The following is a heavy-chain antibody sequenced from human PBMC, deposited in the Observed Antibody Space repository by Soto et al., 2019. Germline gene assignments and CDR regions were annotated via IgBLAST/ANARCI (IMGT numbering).Heavy chain of an antibody. Sequence: SVKVSCKASGGTFSSYAISWVRQARGQGLEWMGGIIPIFGTANYAQKFQGRVTITADESTSTAYMELSSLRSEDTAVYYCARNGAAGGAPYCSGGSCYFDYWGQGTLVTVSS. CDR2: IIPIFGTA. V-gene: IGHV1-69*13. CDR1: GGTFSSYA. D-gene: IGHD2-15*01. J-gene: IGHJ4*02. CDR3: ARNGAAGGAPYCSGGSCYFDY.